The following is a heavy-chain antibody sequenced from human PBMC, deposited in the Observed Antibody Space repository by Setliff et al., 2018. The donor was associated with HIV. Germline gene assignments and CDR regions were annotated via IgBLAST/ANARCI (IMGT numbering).Heavy chain of an antibody. CDR1: GYIFTSYG. D-gene: IGHD4-17*01. CDR2: ISAYNGNT. J-gene: IGHJ4*02. V-gene: IGHV1-18*01. Sequence: GASVKVSCKASGYIFTSYGITWVRQAPGQGLEWMGWISAYNGNTNYAQKPQGRVTMTTDTSTSTAYMELRSLRSDDTAVYYCARINDYGGNEGYFDYWGQGTLVTVSS. CDR3: ARINDYGGNEGYFDY.